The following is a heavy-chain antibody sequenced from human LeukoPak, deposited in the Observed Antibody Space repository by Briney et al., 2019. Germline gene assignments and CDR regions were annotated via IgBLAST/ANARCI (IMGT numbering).Heavy chain of an antibody. V-gene: IGHV3-48*03. J-gene: IGHJ4*02. CDR2: ISSSGSTI. CDR3: ATDGDRALFYY. D-gene: IGHD3-22*01. Sequence: GGSLRLSCAASGFTFSSYEMNWVRQAPGKGLEWVSYISSSGSTIYYADSVKGRFTISRDNAKNSLYLQMNSLRAEDTAVYYCATDGDRALFYYWGQGTLVTVSS. CDR1: GFTFSSYE.